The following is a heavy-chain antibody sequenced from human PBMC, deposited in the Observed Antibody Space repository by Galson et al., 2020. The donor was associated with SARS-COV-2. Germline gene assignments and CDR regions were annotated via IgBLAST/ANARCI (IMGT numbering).Heavy chain of an antibody. J-gene: IGHJ4*02. V-gene: IGHV3-11*01. CDR3: ARDPPGYSIYFDY. Sequence: GESLKVSCAASGFTFRDYYMSWIRQAPGKGLEWVSYISRSGSTIYYADSVTGRFTISRDNAKNSLYLQMNSLRAEDTAVYYCARDPPGYSIYFDYWGQGTLVTVSS. CDR1: GFTFRDYY. CDR2: ISRSGSTI. D-gene: IGHD5-18*01.